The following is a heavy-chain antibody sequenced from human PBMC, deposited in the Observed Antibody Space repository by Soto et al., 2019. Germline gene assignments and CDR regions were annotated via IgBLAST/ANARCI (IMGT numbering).Heavy chain of an antibody. J-gene: IGHJ4*02. D-gene: IGHD3-3*01. CDR1: GGSISSGGYY. Sequence: SETLSLTCTVSGGSISSGGYYWSWIRQHPGKGLEWIGYIYYSGSTYYNPSLKSRVTISVDTSKNQFSLKLSSVTAADTAVYYCARAAESYYDFWSGYPFDYWGQGTLVTVSS. CDR2: IYYSGST. V-gene: IGHV4-31*03. CDR3: ARAAESYYDFWSGYPFDY.